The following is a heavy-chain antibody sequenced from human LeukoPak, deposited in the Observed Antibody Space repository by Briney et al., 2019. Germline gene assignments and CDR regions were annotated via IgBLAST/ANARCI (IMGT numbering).Heavy chain of an antibody. V-gene: IGHV3-21*01. CDR3: ARASGGYCSGYICYSLDY. CDR1: GFTFSRYS. CDR2: ITGSSDYI. Sequence: KAGGSLRLSCAASGFTFSRYSVNWVRQAPGKGLEWVSCITGSSDYIFYADSVRGRFTISRDNAKNTLFLQMNSLRAEDTAVYYCARASGGYCSGYICYSLDYWGQGTLVTVSS. D-gene: IGHD2-15*01. J-gene: IGHJ4*02.